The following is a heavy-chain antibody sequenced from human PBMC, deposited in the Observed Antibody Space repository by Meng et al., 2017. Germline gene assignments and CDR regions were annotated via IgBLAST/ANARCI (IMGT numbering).Heavy chain of an antibody. Sequence: QAVKVVGQLKKPGAAGKVSCTAFGYTSTSYNMHWGRQAPGQGLEWMGIINPSGGRTSYAQKFQGRVTMTRDTSTSTVYMELSSLRSEDTAVYYCARTYYYDSSGLGTWGQGTLVTVSS. J-gene: IGHJ5*02. CDR1: GYTSTSYN. CDR3: ARTYYYDSSGLGT. CDR2: INPSGGRT. V-gene: IGHV1-46*01. D-gene: IGHD3-22*01.